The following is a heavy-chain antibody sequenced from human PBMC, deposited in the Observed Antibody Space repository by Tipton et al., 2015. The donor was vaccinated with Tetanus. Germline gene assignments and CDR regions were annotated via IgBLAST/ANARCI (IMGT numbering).Heavy chain of an antibody. Sequence: TLSLTCAVSGDSISSGDYYWTWIRQHPGRGLESIGYIFGSGGTFYNPSLESRVTISLDTSKNHFSLKLTSVTAADTAVYYCARDRSHFYFGPQIDYWGQGA. D-gene: IGHD3/OR15-3a*01. CDR1: GDSISSGDYY. CDR3: ARDRSHFYFGPQIDY. J-gene: IGHJ4*02. V-gene: IGHV4-31*11. CDR2: IFGSGGT.